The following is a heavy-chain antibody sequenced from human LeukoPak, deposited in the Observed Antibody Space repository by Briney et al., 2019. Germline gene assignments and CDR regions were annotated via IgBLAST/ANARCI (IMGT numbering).Heavy chain of an antibody. CDR1: GFTFSSYE. CDR2: ISSSGITI. CDR3: ARVGEEGYFDY. V-gene: IGHV3-48*03. Sequence: GGSLRLSCAASGFTFSSYEMNWVRQAPGKGLEWVSYISSSGITIYYADSVKGRFTISRDNAKNSLSLQMNSLRVEDTAVYYCARVGEEGYFDYWGQGTLVTVSS. J-gene: IGHJ4*02. D-gene: IGHD3-10*01.